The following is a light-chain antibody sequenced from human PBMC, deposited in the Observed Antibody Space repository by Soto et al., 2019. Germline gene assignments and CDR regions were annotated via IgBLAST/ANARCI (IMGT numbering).Light chain of an antibody. V-gene: IGKV3-11*01. CDR2: DAS. J-gene: IGKJ1*01. CDR1: QSISSY. CDR3: KQRSDWPPWT. Sequence: IVLTQSPATLSLSPGEGATLSCRASQSISSYLAWYQQKPGQAPRLLIYDASSRATGIPARFSGSGSGTDFTLTISSLVPEDFAVYYCKQRSDWPPWTFGQGTKVEIK.